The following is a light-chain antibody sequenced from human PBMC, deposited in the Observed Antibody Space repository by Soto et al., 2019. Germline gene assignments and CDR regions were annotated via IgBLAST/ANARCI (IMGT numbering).Light chain of an antibody. J-gene: IGKJ5*01. Sequence: EIVLTQSPATLSLSPGERATLSCRASQSISVYLAWYQQKPCQAPRLLIYDASNMATGIPARFSGSGSGTDFTLTISSLEPEDFAVYYCQQRSKWTPITFGQGPRLEIK. CDR2: DAS. CDR1: QSISVY. V-gene: IGKV3-11*01. CDR3: QQRSKWTPIT.